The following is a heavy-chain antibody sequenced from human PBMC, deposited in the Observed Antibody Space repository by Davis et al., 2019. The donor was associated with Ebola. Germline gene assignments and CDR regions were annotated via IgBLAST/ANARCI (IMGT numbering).Heavy chain of an antibody. CDR1: GGTFSSYA. CDR2: IIPILGIA. J-gene: IGHJ5*02. Sequence: AASVKVSCKASGGTFSSYAISWVRQAPGQGLEWMGRIIPILGIANYAQKFQGRVTITADKSTSTAYMELRSLRSEDTAVYYCARDGDLGYCSSTSCHGWFDPWGQGTLVTVSS. CDR3: ARDGDLGYCSSTSCHGWFDP. V-gene: IGHV1-69*04. D-gene: IGHD2-2*01.